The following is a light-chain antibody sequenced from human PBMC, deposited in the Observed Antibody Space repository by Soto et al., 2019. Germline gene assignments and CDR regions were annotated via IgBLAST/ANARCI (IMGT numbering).Light chain of an antibody. J-gene: IGKJ1*01. CDR2: AAS. CDR1: QNIGNY. CDR3: PHSNNTRRT. V-gene: IGKV1-39*01. Sequence: DIQMTQSPSSLSASVGDRVTITCRASQNIGNYLNWYQQKSGKAPSLLIYAASSLQSGVPSRFTGVGSGTDFTLTITNMQTEEFATYFCPHSNNTRRTYVQGSKTEI.